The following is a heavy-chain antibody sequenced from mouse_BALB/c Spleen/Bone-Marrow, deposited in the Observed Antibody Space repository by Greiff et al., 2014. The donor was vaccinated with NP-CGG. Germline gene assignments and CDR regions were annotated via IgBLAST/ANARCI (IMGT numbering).Heavy chain of an antibody. CDR1: GFSLTTYG. D-gene: IGHD2-2*01. V-gene: IGHV2-2*02. Sequence: VKLVESGPGLVKPSQSLSITCTVSGFSLTTYGLHWVRQSPGKGLEWLGVMWSGGGTDYNAAFISRLIITKDNPKSQVFFKMNSLQTNDTAMYYCARKGYTGYFDVWGAGTTVTVSS. J-gene: IGHJ1*01. CDR2: MWSGGGT. CDR3: ARKGYTGYFDV.